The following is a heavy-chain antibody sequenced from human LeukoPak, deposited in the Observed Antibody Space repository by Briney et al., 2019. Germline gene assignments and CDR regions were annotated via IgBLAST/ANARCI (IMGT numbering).Heavy chain of an antibody. Sequence: GGSLRLSCAASGFAFSTYAMSWVRQAPGKGLEWVANIKQDGSEKYYVDSVKGRFTISRDNAKNSLYLQMNSLRAEDTAAYYCARDLRYYDSSGYYFDYWGHGTLVTVSS. CDR1: GFAFSTYA. CDR3: ARDLRYYDSSGYYFDY. D-gene: IGHD3-22*01. CDR2: IKQDGSEK. J-gene: IGHJ4*01. V-gene: IGHV3-7*01.